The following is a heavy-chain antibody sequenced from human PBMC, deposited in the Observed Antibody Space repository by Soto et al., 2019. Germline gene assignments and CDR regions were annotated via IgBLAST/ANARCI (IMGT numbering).Heavy chain of an antibody. J-gene: IGHJ5*02. Sequence: VAGGSISSYSGSCIRQPAGKGLEWIGRIYTSGSTNYNPSLKSRVTMSVDTSKNQFSLKLSSVTAADTAVYYCARDIQGLYSSSWSTPYNWFDPWGQGTLVTVSS. CDR3: ARDIQGLYSSSWSTPYNWFDP. D-gene: IGHD6-13*01. CDR2: IYTSGST. V-gene: IGHV4-4*07. CDR1: GGSISSYS.